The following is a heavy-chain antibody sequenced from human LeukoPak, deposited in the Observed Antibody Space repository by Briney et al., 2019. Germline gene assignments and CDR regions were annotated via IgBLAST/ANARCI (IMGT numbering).Heavy chain of an antibody. CDR3: TTGGVVVVVAATLADY. Sequence: GGSLRLSCAASGFTFSNAWMSWVRQAPGKGLEWVGRIKSKTDGGTTDYAAPVKRRFTISRDDSKNTLYLQMNSLKTEDTAVYYCTTGGVVVVVAATLADYWGQGTLVTVSS. D-gene: IGHD2-15*01. V-gene: IGHV3-15*01. CDR1: GFTFSNAW. CDR2: IKSKTDGGTT. J-gene: IGHJ4*02.